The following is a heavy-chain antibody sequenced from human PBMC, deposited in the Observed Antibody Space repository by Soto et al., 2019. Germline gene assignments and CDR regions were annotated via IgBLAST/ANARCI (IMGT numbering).Heavy chain of an antibody. CDR1: GFSFSTYW. V-gene: IGHV3-74*01. Sequence: EVQVVESGGGLVQPGGSLRLSCAASGFSFSTYWMHWVRQAPGEGLVWVSRINTDGSSTDYTDSVKGRFTISRDNAKNTLYLQMNSLRVEDTAVYFCARAQWPHPFDYWGQGTLVTVSS. CDR2: INTDGSST. D-gene: IGHD6-19*01. CDR3: ARAQWPHPFDY. J-gene: IGHJ4*02.